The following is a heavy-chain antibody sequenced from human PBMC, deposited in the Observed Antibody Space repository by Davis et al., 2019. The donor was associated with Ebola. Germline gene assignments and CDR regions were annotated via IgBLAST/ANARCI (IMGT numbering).Heavy chain of an antibody. D-gene: IGHD7-27*01. V-gene: IGHV1-69*13. CDR2: IIPFFDTS. J-gene: IGHJ2*01. CDR3: ARAKWGSGGLTYWYFDF. Sequence: SVKVSCKASGGTFSSYAISWVRQAPGQGLEWMGGIIPFFDTSNYAQKFQGRVTITADASTSTSYMELSSLKSEDTAVYYRARAKWGSGGLTYWYFDFWGRGTLVTVSS. CDR1: GGTFSSYA.